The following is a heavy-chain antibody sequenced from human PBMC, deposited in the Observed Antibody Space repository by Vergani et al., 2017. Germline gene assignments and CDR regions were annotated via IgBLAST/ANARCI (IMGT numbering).Heavy chain of an antibody. CDR2: IYPGDSDT. J-gene: IGHJ4*02. V-gene: IGHV5-51*01. D-gene: IGHD1-26*01. CDR1: GGSISSYY. CDR3: ARRGYFDY. Sequence: VQLQESGPGLVKPSETLSLTCTVSGGSISSYYWSWIRQPPGKGLEWMGIIYPGDSDTRYSPSFQGQVTISADKSISTAYLQWSSLKASDTAMYYCARRGYFDYWGQGTLVTVSS.